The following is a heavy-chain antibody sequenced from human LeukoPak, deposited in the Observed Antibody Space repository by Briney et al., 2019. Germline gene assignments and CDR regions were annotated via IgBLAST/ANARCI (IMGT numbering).Heavy chain of an antibody. CDR2: IFPGDSDT. Sequence: GESLKISCQGSGYIFTSYWIAWVRQMPGKGLEWMGIIFPGDSDTRYSPSFQGHVTISADKSINTAYLQWSSLKASDTAMYHCAKLTTVVTPRAFDIWGLGTLVTVSS. J-gene: IGHJ3*02. D-gene: IGHD4-23*01. CDR1: GYIFTSYW. V-gene: IGHV5-51*01. CDR3: AKLTTVVTPRAFDI.